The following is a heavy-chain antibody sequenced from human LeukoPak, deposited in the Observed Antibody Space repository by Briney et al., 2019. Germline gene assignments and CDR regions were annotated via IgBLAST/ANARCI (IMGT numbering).Heavy chain of an antibody. CDR2: ISGSSSYI. Sequence: PGGSLRLSCAASGFTFSSYSVNWVRQAPGMGLEWVSSISGSSSYIYYADSVKGRFTISRDNVKNSLFLQMNSLRAEDTAVYYCARGVDVWGQGTTVTVS. V-gene: IGHV3-21*01. CDR1: GFTFSSYS. CDR3: ARGVDV. J-gene: IGHJ6*02.